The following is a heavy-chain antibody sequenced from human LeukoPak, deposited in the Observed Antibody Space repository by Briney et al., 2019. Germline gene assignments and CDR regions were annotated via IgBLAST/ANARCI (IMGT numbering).Heavy chain of an antibody. V-gene: IGHV1-3*04. J-gene: IGHJ4*02. Sequence: GASVTVSCKASGYTFINHAIHWVRQAPGQRLEWMGWINIGNGNTKYSQNFQGRLTISRDTSATTAYMDLSSLRSEDTAVFYCARRLGRSFDYWGQGTLVTVSS. CDR1: GYTFINHA. CDR3: ARRLGRSFDY. CDR2: INIGNGNT. D-gene: IGHD2-21*01.